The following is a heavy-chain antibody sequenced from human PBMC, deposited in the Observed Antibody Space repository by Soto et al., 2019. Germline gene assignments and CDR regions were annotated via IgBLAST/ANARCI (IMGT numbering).Heavy chain of an antibody. CDR2: IKYSGTT. J-gene: IGHJ4*02. CDR1: GGSISSSRCH. D-gene: IGHD2-21*01. V-gene: IGHV4-39*07. CDR3: ARRYGGAFDY. Sequence: PSETLSLTCTVSGGSISSSRCHWGWIRQPPGKGLEWIASIKYSGTTFYNPSLKSRVTISVDTSKNQFSLKLSSVTAADTAVYYCARRYGGAFDYWGQGTLVTVSS.